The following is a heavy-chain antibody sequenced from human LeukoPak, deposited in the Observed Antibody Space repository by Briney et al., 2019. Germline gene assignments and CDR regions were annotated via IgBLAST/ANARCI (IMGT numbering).Heavy chain of an antibody. Sequence: GGSLRLSCAASGFTFNTYWMSWVRQAPGKGLEWVGNTKQDGSEKYYVDSVEGRITISRDNAKNSLYLQMNSLRAEDTAMYYCARGSGSSTWYGPLDYWGQGTLVTVSS. V-gene: IGHV3-7*03. CDR1: GFTFNTYW. CDR2: TKQDGSEK. D-gene: IGHD6-13*01. J-gene: IGHJ4*02. CDR3: ARGSGSSTWYGPLDY.